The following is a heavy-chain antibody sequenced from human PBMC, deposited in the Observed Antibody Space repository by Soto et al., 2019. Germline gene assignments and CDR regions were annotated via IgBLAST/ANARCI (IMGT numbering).Heavy chain of an antibody. CDR1: GYTFSNYG. Sequence: ASVKVSCKTSGYTFSNYGITWVRQAPRQPLEWLGWISLYSDGTNYAQKFQGRVSMTTDASATTAFIELKSLRSDDTALYYCSRAISTTWAKTWVDAWGQGTLVTVSS. V-gene: IGHV1-18*01. CDR2: ISLYSDGT. J-gene: IGHJ5*02. D-gene: IGHD4-17*01. CDR3: SRAISTTWAKTWVDA.